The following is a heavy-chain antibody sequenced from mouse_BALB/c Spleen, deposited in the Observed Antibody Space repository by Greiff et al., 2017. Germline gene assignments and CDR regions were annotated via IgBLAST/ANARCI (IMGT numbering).Heavy chain of an antibody. CDR1: GFSLTSYG. J-gene: IGHJ4*01. Sequence: VQLQESGPGLVAPSQSLSITCTVSGFSLTSYGVHWVRQPPGKGLEWLGVIWAGGSTNYNSALMSRLSISKDNSKSQVFLKMNSLQTDDTAMYYCAREGSSYRYYSMDYWGQGTSVTVSS. CDR3: AREGSSYRYYSMDY. V-gene: IGHV2-9*02. D-gene: IGHD1-1*01. CDR2: IWAGGST.